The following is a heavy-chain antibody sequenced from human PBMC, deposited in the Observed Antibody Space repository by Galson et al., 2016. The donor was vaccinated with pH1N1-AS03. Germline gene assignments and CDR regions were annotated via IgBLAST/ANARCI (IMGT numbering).Heavy chain of an antibody. CDR1: GGTFSNYA. Sequence: SVKVSCKASGGTFSNYAISWMRQAPGQGLEWMGGIHPIFGTPSYAQKFKGRLTVTADDSTSAAYMELSSLTSEDTAMYYCARDRHYDSSGRFYYESEHWGQGTLVIVSS. CDR2: IHPIFGTP. CDR3: ARDRHYDSSGRFYYESEH. V-gene: IGHV1-69*13. D-gene: IGHD3-22*01. J-gene: IGHJ4*02.